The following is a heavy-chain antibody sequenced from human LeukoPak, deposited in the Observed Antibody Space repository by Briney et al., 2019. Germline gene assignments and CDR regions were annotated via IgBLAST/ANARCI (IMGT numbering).Heavy chain of an antibody. CDR1: GYTFTSYD. CDR3: ARSDYYDILTGYNDAFDI. Sequence: ASVKVSCKASGYTFTSYDINWVRQATGQGLEWMGWMNPNSGNTGYAQKFQGRVTITRNTSISTAYMELSSLRSEDTAVYYCARSDYYDILTGYNDAFDIWGQGTMVTVSS. D-gene: IGHD3-9*01. J-gene: IGHJ3*02. CDR2: MNPNSGNT. V-gene: IGHV1-8*03.